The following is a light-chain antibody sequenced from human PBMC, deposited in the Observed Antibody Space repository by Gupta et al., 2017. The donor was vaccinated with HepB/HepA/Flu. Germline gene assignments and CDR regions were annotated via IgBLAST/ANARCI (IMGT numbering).Light chain of an antibody. CDR1: QNINIY. V-gene: IGKV1-39*01. Sequence: DILMTQSPSSLSASVGDTVTITCRASQNINIYLNWYQQKPGKAPDLLLYTASTWQTGVSSRFTGSGSGTEFTLSISSLQPEDFATYYCQQSFSRPFTFGPGTKVDIK. J-gene: IGKJ3*01. CDR2: TAS. CDR3: QQSFSRPFT.